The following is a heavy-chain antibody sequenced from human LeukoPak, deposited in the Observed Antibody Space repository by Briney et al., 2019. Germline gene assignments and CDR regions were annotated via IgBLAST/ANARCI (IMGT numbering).Heavy chain of an antibody. V-gene: IGHV1-18*01. CDR3: ARDLWQYSSGWYYFGY. D-gene: IGHD6-19*01. CDR1: GYTFTSCS. Sequence: ASVKVSCKASGYTFTSCSISWGRNAPGQGHERMGCISVYNSNRNYAKKPQDRVTMISDASTSTDYIEQMSLVSDDTAVYYCARDLWQYSSGWYYFGYWGQGTLVTVSS. J-gene: IGHJ4*02. CDR2: ISVYNSNR.